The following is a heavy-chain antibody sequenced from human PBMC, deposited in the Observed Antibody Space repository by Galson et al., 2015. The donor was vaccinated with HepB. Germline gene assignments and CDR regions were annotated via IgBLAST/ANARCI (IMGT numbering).Heavy chain of an antibody. Sequence: TLSLTCTVSGGSISSGSYYWSWIRQPAGKGLEWIGRIYTSGSTNYNPSLKSRVTMSVDTSKNQFSLKLSSVTAADTAVYYCARGRLFWSGSHHIDYWGRGTLVTVSS. D-gene: IGHD3-3*01. J-gene: IGHJ4*02. CDR1: GGSISSGSYY. CDR3: ARGRLFWSGSHHIDY. CDR2: IYTSGST. V-gene: IGHV4-61*02.